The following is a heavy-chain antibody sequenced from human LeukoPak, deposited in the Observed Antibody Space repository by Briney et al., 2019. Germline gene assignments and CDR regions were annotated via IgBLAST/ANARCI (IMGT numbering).Heavy chain of an antibody. D-gene: IGHD1-26*01. V-gene: IGHV3-30*02. CDR2: IRYDGSNK. Sequence: PGGSLRLSCAASGFTFSSYGMHWVRQAPGKGLEWVAFIRYDGSNKYYADSVKGRFTISRDNSKNTLYLQMNSLGAEDTAVYYCAKDNGGSYYHFDYWGQGTLVTVSS. J-gene: IGHJ4*02. CDR1: GFTFSSYG. CDR3: AKDNGGSYYHFDY.